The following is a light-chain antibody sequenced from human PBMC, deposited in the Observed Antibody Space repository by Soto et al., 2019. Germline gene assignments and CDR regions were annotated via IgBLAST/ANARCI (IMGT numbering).Light chain of an antibody. V-gene: IGLV8-61*01. CDR2: NTN. Sequence: QTVVTQEPSFSVSPGRTVTLTCGLSSGSVSTSYYPSWFQQTPGQAPRTLIYNTNTRSSGVPDRFSGSILGNKAALTITGAQADDESDYFCVSYMGSGLNWVFGGGTKLTVL. CDR3: VSYMGSGLNWV. CDR1: SGSVSTSYY. J-gene: IGLJ3*02.